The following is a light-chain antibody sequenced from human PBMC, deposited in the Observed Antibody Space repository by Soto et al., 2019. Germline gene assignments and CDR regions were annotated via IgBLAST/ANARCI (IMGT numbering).Light chain of an antibody. Sequence: EIVMTQSPATLSVSPGERATLSCRASQSVSNSLARYQQKPGQAPRLLIYDASTRATGIPARFSGSGSGTEFTLTITSLQSEDSAIYSCQQYKNWPPLYTFGQGTKLEIK. V-gene: IGKV3D-15*01. CDR1: QSVSNS. CDR2: DAS. J-gene: IGKJ2*01. CDR3: QQYKNWPPLYT.